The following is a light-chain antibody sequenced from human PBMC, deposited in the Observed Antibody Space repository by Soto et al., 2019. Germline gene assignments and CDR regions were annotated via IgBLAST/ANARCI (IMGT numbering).Light chain of an antibody. J-gene: IGKJ5*01. CDR2: DAS. CDR3: HSRA. V-gene: IGKV1-5*01. Sequence: DIQMTQSPSTLSASVGDRVTITCRASQTISRWLAWYQQKPGRAPKLLIYDASTLESGVPSRFSGSGSETEFTLTISRLQPDDFATYFCHSRAFGQGTRLEN. CDR1: QTISRW.